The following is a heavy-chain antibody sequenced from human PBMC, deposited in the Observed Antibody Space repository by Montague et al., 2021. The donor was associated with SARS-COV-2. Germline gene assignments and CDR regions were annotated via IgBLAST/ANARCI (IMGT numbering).Heavy chain of an antibody. CDR3: ARGARQGYGFRLGSFDS. J-gene: IGHJ4*02. CDR2: INHSGST. D-gene: IGHD3-10*01. Sequence: SETLSLTCAVYGGSFSGYYWNWIRQLPGKGLVWIGEINHSGSTNYNPSLKSRVTMSVDTSKNQFSLKLSSVTAADTAVYYCARGARQGYGFRLGSFDSWGQGTLVTVSS. V-gene: IGHV4-34*01. CDR1: GGSFSGYY.